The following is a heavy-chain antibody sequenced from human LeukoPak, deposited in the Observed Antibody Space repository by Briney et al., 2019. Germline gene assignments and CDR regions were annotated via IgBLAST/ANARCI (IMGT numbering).Heavy chain of an antibody. D-gene: IGHD6-13*01. CDR2: SGSTL. CDR3: ARDYSSSWRAYYYYYYMDV. J-gene: IGHJ6*03. Sequence: SGSTLYYADSVKGRFTISRDNAKNSLYLQMNSLRAEDTALYYCARDYSSSWRAYYYYYYMDVWGKGTTVTVSS. V-gene: IGHV3-11*01.